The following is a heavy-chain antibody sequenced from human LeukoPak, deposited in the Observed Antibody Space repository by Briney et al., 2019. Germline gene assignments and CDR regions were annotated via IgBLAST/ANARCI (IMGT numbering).Heavy chain of an antibody. CDR3: ASPMITFGGVIVNDAFDI. J-gene: IGHJ3*02. CDR2: IYYSGST. V-gene: IGHV4-39*07. Sequence: SGTLSLTCTVSGGSISSSSYYWGWIRQPPGKGLEWIGSIYYSGSTYYNPSLKSRVTISVDTSKNQFSLKLSSVTAADTAVYYCASPMITFGGVIVNDAFDIWGQGTMVTVSS. CDR1: GGSISSSSYY. D-gene: IGHD3-16*02.